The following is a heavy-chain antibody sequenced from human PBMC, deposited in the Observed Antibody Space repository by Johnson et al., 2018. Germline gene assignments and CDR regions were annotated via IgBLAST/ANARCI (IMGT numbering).Heavy chain of an antibody. Sequence: VQLVQSGGGLVQXGGSLRLSCAASGFTFSSYAMSWVRQAPGQGLEWVSAISGSGGSTYYAASVKGRLTISRAKSKNTPYLQMNSLRAEDTAVYSCAKSSESYQHWGQGTLVTVSS. CDR2: ISGSGGST. V-gene: IGHV3-23*04. J-gene: IGHJ1*01. CDR1: GFTFSSYA. CDR3: AKSSESYQH.